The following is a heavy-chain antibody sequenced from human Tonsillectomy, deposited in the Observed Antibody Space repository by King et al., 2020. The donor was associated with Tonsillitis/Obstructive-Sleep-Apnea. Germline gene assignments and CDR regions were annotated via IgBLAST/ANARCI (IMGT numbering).Heavy chain of an antibody. Sequence: VQLVESGAEVKKPGESLKISCKVSGYSFASYWIGWVRQMPGKGLEWMGIIYPGDSDTRYSPSFQGQVTISADKSINTAYLQWSSLKASDTAMYYCARQGGTMVQGDVAGDYWGQGTLVTVSS. D-gene: IGHD3-10*01. CDR1: GYSFASYW. V-gene: IGHV5-51*01. CDR2: IYPGDSDT. J-gene: IGHJ4*02. CDR3: ARQGGTMVQGDVAGDY.